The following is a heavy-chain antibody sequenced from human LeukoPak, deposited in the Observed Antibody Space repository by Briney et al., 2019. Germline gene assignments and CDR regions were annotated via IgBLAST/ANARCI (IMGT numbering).Heavy chain of an antibody. CDR3: AREGEGTVTFYFDY. Sequence: SVKVSCKASGGTFSSYAISWVRQAPGQGLEWMGRIIPILGIANYAQKFQGRVTIIVDKSTSTAYMELSSLRSEDTAVYYCAREGEGTVTFYFDYWGQGALVTVSS. J-gene: IGHJ4*02. D-gene: IGHD4-17*01. CDR1: GGTFSSYA. V-gene: IGHV1-69*04. CDR2: IIPILGIA.